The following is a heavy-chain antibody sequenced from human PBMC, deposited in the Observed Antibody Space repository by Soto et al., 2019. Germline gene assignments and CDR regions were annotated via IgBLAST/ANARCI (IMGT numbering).Heavy chain of an antibody. CDR1: GFNFNSHW. CDR3: SRDSNWASDF. CDR2: IKGDGGET. D-gene: IGHD3-16*01. J-gene: IGHJ4*02. V-gene: IGHV3-7*01. Sequence: EVQLVESGGGLVQPGGSLRLSCAASGFNFNSHWMRCVLQAPGKGLEWVANIKGDGGETFYVDSVKGRFTISRDNAKNSLYLQMNSLRAEDTAVYYCSRDSNWASDFWGQGTLVIVSS.